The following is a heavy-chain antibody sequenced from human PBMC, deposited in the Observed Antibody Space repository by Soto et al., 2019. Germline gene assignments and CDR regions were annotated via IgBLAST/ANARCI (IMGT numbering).Heavy chain of an antibody. V-gene: IGHV4-34*01. CDR1: CGSFSGYY. D-gene: IGHD3-10*01. CDR3: ASSSFLRSGDLFHGLDV. Sequence: QVQLQQWGAGLLKPAETLSLTCAVHCGSFSGYYWDWIRQPPGKGLEWIGEVNHGGTSNYNPSLQSLTIISVDTSNNHHSSQLTSVAAELTALYSCASSSFLRSGDLFHGLDVWGQGTTVTVSS. CDR2: VNHGGTS. J-gene: IGHJ6*02.